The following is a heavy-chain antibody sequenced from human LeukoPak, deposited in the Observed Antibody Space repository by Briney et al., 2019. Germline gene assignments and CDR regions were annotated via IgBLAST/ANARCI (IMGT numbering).Heavy chain of an antibody. J-gene: IGHJ3*02. CDR1: GFTFATNW. CDR2: IYPGDSDT. Sequence: GESLKISCQTFGFTFATNWIGWVRQMPGKGLDCLGVIYPGDSDTRYSPSFQGQVTISADKSISTAYLLWSNLKASDTAIYYCARGAHGSGFDIWGQGTMVTVSS. V-gene: IGHV5-51*01. CDR3: ARGAHGSGFDI. D-gene: IGHD1-26*01.